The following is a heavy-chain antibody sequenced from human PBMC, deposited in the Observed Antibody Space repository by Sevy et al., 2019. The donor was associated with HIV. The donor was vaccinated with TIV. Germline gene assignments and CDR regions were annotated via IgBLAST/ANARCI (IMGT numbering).Heavy chain of an antibody. CDR2: ISGSGGST. CDR1: GFTFSNYA. D-gene: IGHD2-15*01. J-gene: IGHJ2*01. Sequence: GGSLRLSCAASGFTFSNYAMSWVRQAPGKGLEWVSGISGSGGSTYYADSAKGRFTISRDNSKNTLYLQMSSLRAEDTAVYYCARNPGYCSGGTCYWYFDLWGRGTLVTVSS. CDR3: ARNPGYCSGGTCYWYFDL. V-gene: IGHV3-23*01.